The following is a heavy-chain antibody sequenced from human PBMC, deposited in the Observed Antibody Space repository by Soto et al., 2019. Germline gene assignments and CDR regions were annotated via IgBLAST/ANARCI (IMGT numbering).Heavy chain of an antibody. D-gene: IGHD3-3*01. CDR2: IYSSGST. V-gene: IGHV4-4*07. J-gene: IGHJ5*02. CDR1: VGAIGIHY. Sequence: SEALSVTCTLYVGAIGIHYWTWIRQPAGKGLEWIGRIYSSGSTQYNPSLQSRVTMSLDTSKNQFSLRLESVTAADTAVYYCARGQRFSDWFDPWGQGTLVTVSS. CDR3: ARGQRFSDWFDP.